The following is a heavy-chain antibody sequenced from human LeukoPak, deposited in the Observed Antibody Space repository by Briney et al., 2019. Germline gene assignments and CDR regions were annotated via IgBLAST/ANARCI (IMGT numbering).Heavy chain of an antibody. V-gene: IGHV3-74*01. J-gene: IGHJ4*02. Sequence: GGSLRLSCAASGFIFSNFRMHWVRQAPGKGLVWVSRINNDGSSTNYADSVKSRFTISRDNSKITLYLQMNSLRAEDTAVYYCAKSYNGYESKPDYWGQATLVTVSS. CDR3: AKSYNGYESKPDY. D-gene: IGHD5-12*01. CDR2: INNDGSST. CDR1: GFIFSNFR.